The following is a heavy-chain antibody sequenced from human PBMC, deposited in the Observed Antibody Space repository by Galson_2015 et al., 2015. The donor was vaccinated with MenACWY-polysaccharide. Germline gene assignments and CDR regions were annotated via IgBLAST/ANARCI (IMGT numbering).Heavy chain of an antibody. CDR1: GGSISSYF. CDR3: AKSSDYGPYVPQH. J-gene: IGHJ1*01. Sequence: ETLSLTCTVSGGSISSYFWSWIRQPPGKGLEWIGRIFTGGSTHYNPSLKSRVTMSLDTSKNQFSLKLTSVTAADTAVYYCAKSSDYGPYVPQHWGPGTLVTVSS. V-gene: IGHV4-4*07. D-gene: IGHD4-17*01. CDR2: IFTGGST.